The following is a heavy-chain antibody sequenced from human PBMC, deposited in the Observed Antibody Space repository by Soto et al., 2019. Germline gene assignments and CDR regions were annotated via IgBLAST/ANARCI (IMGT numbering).Heavy chain of an antibody. CDR2: ISGSGGNT. CDR3: AKLTTGVGFDI. J-gene: IGHJ3*02. V-gene: IGHV3-23*01. Sequence: EVQLLESGGALVQPGGSLRLSCAASGFTFSSYAMNWVRQAPGKGLEWVSGISGSGGNTYYADSVKGRVTISRDNSKNTLYLQTNSLRAEDTAVYYCAKLTTGVGFDIWGQGTMVTVSS. CDR1: GFTFSSYA. D-gene: IGHD1-1*01.